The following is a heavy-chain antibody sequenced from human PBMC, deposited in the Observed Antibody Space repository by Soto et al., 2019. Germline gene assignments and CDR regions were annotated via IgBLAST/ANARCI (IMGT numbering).Heavy chain of an antibody. CDR2: IYYSGYT. J-gene: IGHJ6*02. V-gene: IGHV4-31*03. Sequence: QVQLQESGPGLMKPSQTLSLTCSVSGGSITSGGFFWIWFRQAPGEGLELIAYIYYSGYTYYHPSLKSRLSISMDTSKNQFSLKLSSVTAADTAVYYCARGSSPHYGMDVWGQGTTVTVSS. CDR3: ARGSSPHYGMDV. CDR1: GGSITSGGFF. D-gene: IGHD6-6*01.